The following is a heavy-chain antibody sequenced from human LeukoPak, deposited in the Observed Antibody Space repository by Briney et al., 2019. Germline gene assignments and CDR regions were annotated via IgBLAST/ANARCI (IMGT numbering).Heavy chain of an antibody. CDR2: ISSSGSTI. CDR3: ARDRRDYYDSSADFDY. V-gene: IGHV3-48*03. D-gene: IGHD3-22*01. Sequence: PGGSLRLSCAASGFTSSSYEMNWVRQAPGKGLEWVSYISSSGSTIYYADSVKGRFTISRDNAKNSLYLQMNSLRAEDTAVYYCARDRRDYYDSSADFDYWGQGTLVTVSS. CDR1: GFTSSSYE. J-gene: IGHJ4*02.